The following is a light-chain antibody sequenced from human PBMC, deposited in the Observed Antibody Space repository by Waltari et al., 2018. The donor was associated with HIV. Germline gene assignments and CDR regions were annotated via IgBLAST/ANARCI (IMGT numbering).Light chain of an antibody. V-gene: IGLV3-10*01. CDR2: EDS. J-gene: IGLJ2*01. CDR3: YSTDSSDKHGV. CDR1: ALPKKY. Sequence: SYELTQPPSVSVSPGQTARITCSGDALPKKYAYWYQQKFGQAPVLVVYEDSKRTSGIPERFSGSTSGTVATLTISGAQVEDEADFYCYSTDSSDKHGVFGGGTKLTVL.